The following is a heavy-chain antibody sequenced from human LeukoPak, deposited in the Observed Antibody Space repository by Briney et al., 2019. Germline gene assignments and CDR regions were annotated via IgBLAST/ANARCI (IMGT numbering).Heavy chain of an antibody. CDR1: GGSISSGDYY. CDR2: IYYSGGT. D-gene: IGHD6-13*01. CDR3: ARDTSSSWSGDLDY. J-gene: IGHJ4*02. Sequence: PSQTLSLTCTVSGGSISSGDYYWSWIRQPPGKGLEWIGYIYYSGGTYYNPSLKSRVTISVDTSKNQFSLKLSSVTAADTAVYYCARDTSSSWSGDLDYWGQGTLVTVSS. V-gene: IGHV4-30-4*01.